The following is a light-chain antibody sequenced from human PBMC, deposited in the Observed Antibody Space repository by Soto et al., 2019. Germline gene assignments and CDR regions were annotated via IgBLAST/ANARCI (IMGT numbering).Light chain of an antibody. CDR1: QSISSW. CDR2: DAS. V-gene: IGKV1-5*01. CDR3: QQYNSYS. Sequence: DIQMTQSPSTLSASVLYRVTITCRASQSISSWLAWYQQKPGKAPKLLIYDASSLESGVPSRFSGSGSATEFTLTISSLQPDDFATYYCQQYNSYSFGQGTKVDIK. J-gene: IGKJ1*01.